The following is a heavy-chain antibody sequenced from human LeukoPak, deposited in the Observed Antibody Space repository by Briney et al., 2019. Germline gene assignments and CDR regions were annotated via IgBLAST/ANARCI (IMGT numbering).Heavy chain of an antibody. CDR2: ITGDGENT. Sequence: GGSPRLSCAASEFTFSTFTMSWVRQAPGKGLEWVASITGDGENTYSADSVKGRFSISRDNSKDMLFLQMSSLRVDDTAIYFCAKSSGSSQKGFDPWGQGTLVTVSS. V-gene: IGHV3-23*01. J-gene: IGHJ5*02. CDR3: AKSSGSSQKGFDP. CDR1: EFTFSTFT. D-gene: IGHD3-10*01.